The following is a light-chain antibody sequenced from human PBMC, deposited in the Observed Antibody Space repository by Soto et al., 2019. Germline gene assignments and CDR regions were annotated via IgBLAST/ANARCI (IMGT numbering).Light chain of an antibody. CDR1: QSISSN. Sequence: EIVMSQSPAILSVTPGARVTLSCRANQSISSNLAWYQQKPGHTPRLLIYGATTRATGIPARFSGSGSGTDFTLTINSLQSEDFAVYYCQQYGSSGATFGQGAKV. CDR3: QQYGSSGAT. V-gene: IGKV3D-15*01. CDR2: GAT. J-gene: IGKJ1*01.